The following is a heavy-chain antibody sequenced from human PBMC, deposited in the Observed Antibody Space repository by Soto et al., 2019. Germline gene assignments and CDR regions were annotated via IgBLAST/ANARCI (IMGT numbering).Heavy chain of an antibody. J-gene: IGHJ4*02. CDR2: ISGSGDST. CDR1: GFTFSSYA. V-gene: IGHV3-23*01. D-gene: IGHD1-26*01. CDR3: ARRGSGSYYDY. Sequence: EVQLLESGGGLVQPGGSLRLSCAASGFTFSSYAMRWVRQAPVKGLEWVSAISGSGDSTDYADSVKGRFTISRDNSKNTLYLQINSLRAEDTAVYYCARRGSGSYYDYWGQGTLVTVSS.